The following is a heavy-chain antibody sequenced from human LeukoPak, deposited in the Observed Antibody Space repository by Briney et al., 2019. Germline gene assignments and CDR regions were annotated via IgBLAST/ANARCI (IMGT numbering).Heavy chain of an antibody. CDR1: GYTFTSYD. J-gene: IGHJ4*02. V-gene: IGHV1-8*03. D-gene: IGHD3-3*01. CDR2: MNPNSGNT. CDR3: ARGGFWSGYSDY. Sequence: ASVKVSCKASGYTFTSYDINWVRQATGQGLEWMGWMNPNSGNTGYAQKFQGRVTITRNTSISTAYMELSSLRSEDTAVYYCARGGFWSGYSDYWGQGTLVTVSS.